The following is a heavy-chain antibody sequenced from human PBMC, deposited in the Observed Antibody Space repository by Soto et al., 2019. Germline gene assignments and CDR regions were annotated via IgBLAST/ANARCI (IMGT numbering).Heavy chain of an antibody. CDR1: GYTFTSYA. J-gene: IGHJ5*02. V-gene: IGHV1-3*01. CDR3: ARAATRRAIGWSHP. Sequence: ASLKVSCKASGYTFTSYAMHWVRQAPGQRLEWMGWINAGNGNTKYSQKFQGRVTITRDTSASTAYMELSSLRSEDTAVYYCARAATRRAIGWSHPWGQGTPVTVTS. CDR2: INAGNGNT.